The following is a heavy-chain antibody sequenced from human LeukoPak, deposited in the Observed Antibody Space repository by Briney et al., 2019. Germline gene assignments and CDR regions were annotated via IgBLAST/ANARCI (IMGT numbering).Heavy chain of an antibody. CDR3: AKAPRSGWYYFDY. CDR1: GFTFSSYG. V-gene: IGHV3-30*02. D-gene: IGHD6-19*01. J-gene: IGHJ4*02. Sequence: GGSLRLSCPASGFTFSSYGMHWVRQAPGKGLEWVAFIRYDGSNKYYADSVKGRFTISRDNSKNTLYLQMNSLRAEDTAVYYCAKAPRSGWYYFDYWGQGTLVTVSS. CDR2: IRYDGSNK.